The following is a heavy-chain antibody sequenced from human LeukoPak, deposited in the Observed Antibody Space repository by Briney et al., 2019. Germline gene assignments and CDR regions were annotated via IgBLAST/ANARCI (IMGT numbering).Heavy chain of an antibody. J-gene: IGHJ4*02. V-gene: IGHV4-34*01. Sequence: ASETLSLTCAVYGGSFSGYYWSWIRQPPGKGLEWIGEINHSGSTNYNPSLKSRVTISVDTSKNQFSLKLSSVTAADTAVYYCASSLRSTIAAAGPFDYWGQGTLATVSS. CDR3: ASSLRSTIAAAGPFDY. CDR2: INHSGST. D-gene: IGHD6-13*01. CDR1: GGSFSGYY.